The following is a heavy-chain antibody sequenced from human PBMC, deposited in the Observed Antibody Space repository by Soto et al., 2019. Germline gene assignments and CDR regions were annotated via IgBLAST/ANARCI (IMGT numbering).Heavy chain of an antibody. V-gene: IGHV3-23*01. CDR3: AKSYCSSTSCYLYYYMDV. D-gene: IGHD2-2*01. CDR1: GFTFSSYA. CDR2: ISGSGGST. Sequence: GGSLRLSCAASGFTFSSYAMSWVRQAPGKGLEWVSAISGSGGSTYYADSVKGRFTISRDNSKNTLYLQMNSLRAEDTAVYYCAKSYCSSTSCYLYYYMDVWGKGTTVTVSS. J-gene: IGHJ6*03.